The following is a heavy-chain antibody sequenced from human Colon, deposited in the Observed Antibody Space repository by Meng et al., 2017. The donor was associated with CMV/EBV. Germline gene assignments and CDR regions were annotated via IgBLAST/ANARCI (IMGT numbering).Heavy chain of an antibody. D-gene: IGHD3-22*01. J-gene: IGHJ3*01. CDR1: GYTFTDHY. CDR2: INPNSGGT. V-gene: IGHV1-2*02. CDR3: ARADSDSSGYYGPDF. Sequence: ASVKVSCKASGYTFTDHYIQWARQAPGQGLEWMGWINPNSGGTTYEPNFHGRVTLTRDTSIPTVYMEVTRLTSDDTAMYYCARADSDSSGYYGPDFWGQGTMVTVSS.